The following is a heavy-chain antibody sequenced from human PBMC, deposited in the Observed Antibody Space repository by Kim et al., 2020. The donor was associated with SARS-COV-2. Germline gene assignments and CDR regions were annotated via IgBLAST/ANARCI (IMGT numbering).Heavy chain of an antibody. CDR1: GYTFTGYY. CDR2: INPNSGGT. V-gene: IGHV1-2*02. D-gene: IGHD6-6*01. CDR3: ARGAGIAARPNYYYGMDV. Sequence: ASVKVSCKASGYTFTGYYMHWVRQAPGQGLEWMGWINPNSGGTNYAQKFQGRVTMTRDTSISTAYMELSRLRSDDTAVYYCARGAGIAARPNYYYGMDVWGQGTTVTVSS. J-gene: IGHJ6*02.